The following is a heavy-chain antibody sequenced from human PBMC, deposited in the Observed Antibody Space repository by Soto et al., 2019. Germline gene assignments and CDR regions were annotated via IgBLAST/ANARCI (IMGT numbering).Heavy chain of an antibody. J-gene: IGHJ4*02. CDR1: GFTVSSNY. CDR2: IYSGGST. V-gene: IGHV3-53*01. Sequence: GGSLRLSCAASGFTVSSNYMSWVRQAPGKGLEWVSVIYSGGSTYYADSVKGRFTISRDNSKNTLYLQMNSLRAEDTAVYYCARVLRFLEWLFPFDYWGQGTLVTVSS. CDR3: ARVLRFLEWLFPFDY. D-gene: IGHD3-3*01.